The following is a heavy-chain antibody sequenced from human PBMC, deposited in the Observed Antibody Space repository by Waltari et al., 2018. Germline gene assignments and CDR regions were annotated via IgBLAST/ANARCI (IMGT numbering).Heavy chain of an antibody. CDR2: CSDYNGNT. CDR1: GYTFTSYG. CDR3: ARAQGSEYDMLTDYYC. J-gene: IGHJ4*02. D-gene: IGHD3-9*01. Sequence: QVQLVQSGAEVKKPGASVKVSCKASGYTFTSYGISWVRQAPGQGLEWMGWCSDYNGNTNNAQERQGRVTRSTDTATSRADMELGSLRSDDTAVYDCARAQGSEYDMLTDYYCWGQGTLVTVSS. V-gene: IGHV1-18*01.